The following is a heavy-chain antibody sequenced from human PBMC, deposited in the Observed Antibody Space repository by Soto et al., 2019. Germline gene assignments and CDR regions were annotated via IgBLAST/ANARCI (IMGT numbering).Heavy chain of an antibody. J-gene: IGHJ4*02. CDR1: GGSISSGDYY. CDR2: IYYSGST. CDR3: ARERAGLPFFDF. Sequence: PSETLSLTCTVSGGSISSGDYYWSWIRQPPGKGLEWIGYIYYSGSTYYNPSLKSRVTISVDTSKNQFSLTLSSVTAADTAVYYCARERAGLPFFDFCGEGTLVTVSS. V-gene: IGHV4-30-4*01.